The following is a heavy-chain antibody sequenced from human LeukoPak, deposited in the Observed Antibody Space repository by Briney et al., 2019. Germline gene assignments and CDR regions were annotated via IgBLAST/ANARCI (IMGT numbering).Heavy chain of an antibody. CDR2: IKQDGSER. Sequence: GGSLRLSCATSGFTFSSYWMSWVRQAPGKGLEWVANIKQDGSERNYVDSVKGRFTISRDNAKNSLDLQMNSLRAEDTAVYYCARAGGYASSWAYWGQGTLVTVSS. J-gene: IGHJ4*02. CDR3: ARAGGYASSWAY. CDR1: GFTFSSYW. V-gene: IGHV3-7*01. D-gene: IGHD5-12*01.